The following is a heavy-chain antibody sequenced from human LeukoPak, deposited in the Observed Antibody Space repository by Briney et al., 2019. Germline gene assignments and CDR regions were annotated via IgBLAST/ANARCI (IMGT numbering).Heavy chain of an antibody. CDR2: MNPNSGNT. CDR1: GYTFTSYD. Sequence: ASVKVSRKASGYTFTSYDINWVRQATGQGLEWMGWMNPNSGNTGYAQKFQGRVTMTRNTSISTAYMELSSLRSEDTAVYYCARGGSYDFWSGYRGTPLFDYWGQGTLVTVSS. V-gene: IGHV1-8*01. D-gene: IGHD3-3*01. J-gene: IGHJ4*02. CDR3: ARGGSYDFWSGYRGTPLFDY.